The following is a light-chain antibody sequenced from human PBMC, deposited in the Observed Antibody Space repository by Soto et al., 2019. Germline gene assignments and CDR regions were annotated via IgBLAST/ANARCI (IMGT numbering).Light chain of an antibody. J-gene: IGLJ2*01. Sequence: QSALTQPASVSGSPGQSITISCVGTSADIGAFNYVSWYQHHPGKAPKLLIYDVSDRPSGVSTRFSASKSANTASLTISGLQADDEADYYCSSYSTSSALVFGGGTKLTVL. CDR3: SSYSTSSALV. CDR2: DVS. CDR1: SADIGAFNY. V-gene: IGLV2-14*03.